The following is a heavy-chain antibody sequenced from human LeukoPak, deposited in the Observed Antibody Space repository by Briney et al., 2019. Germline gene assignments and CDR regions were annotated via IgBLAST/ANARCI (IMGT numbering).Heavy chain of an antibody. D-gene: IGHD5-18*01. CDR2: IRYDGSNE. CDR1: GFTFTGYP. CDR3: ANRRGTAMVMGGY. V-gene: IGHV3-30*02. J-gene: IGHJ4*02. Sequence: GGSLRLSCAASGFTFTGYPMHWVRQPPGKGLEWVAFIRYDGSNEYYADSVKGRFTISRDNSKNTLYLQMNSLRAEDTAVYYCANRRGTAMVMGGYWGQGTLVTVSS.